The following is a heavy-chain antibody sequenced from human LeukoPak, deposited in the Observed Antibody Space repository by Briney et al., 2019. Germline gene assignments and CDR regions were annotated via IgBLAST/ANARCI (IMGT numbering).Heavy chain of an antibody. V-gene: IGHV3-23*01. J-gene: IGHJ4*02. CDR1: GFTFSSYA. Sequence: LRLSCAASGFTFSSYAMSWVRQAPGKGLEWVSAISGSGGSTYYADSVKGRFTISRDNSKNTLYLQMNSLRAEDTAVYYGAKDLPYYYGSGISFDYWGQGTLVTVSS. D-gene: IGHD3-10*01. CDR2: ISGSGGST. CDR3: AKDLPYYYGSGISFDY.